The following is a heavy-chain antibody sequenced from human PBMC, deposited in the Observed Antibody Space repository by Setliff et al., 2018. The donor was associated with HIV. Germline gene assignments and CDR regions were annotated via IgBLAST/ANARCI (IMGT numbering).Heavy chain of an antibody. CDR1: GASISGSY. Sequence: PSETLSLTCTVSGASISGSYWIWIRQPPGKGLEWIGYMSLTRDTKYNPSLNSRVTTSIDTSKNQFSLELRSVTAADTAVYYCARHYDSSGYGDYFDDWDRGILVTVSS. CDR3: ARHYDSSGYGDYFDD. J-gene: IGHJ4*02. CDR2: MSLTRDT. V-gene: IGHV4-59*08. D-gene: IGHD3-22*01.